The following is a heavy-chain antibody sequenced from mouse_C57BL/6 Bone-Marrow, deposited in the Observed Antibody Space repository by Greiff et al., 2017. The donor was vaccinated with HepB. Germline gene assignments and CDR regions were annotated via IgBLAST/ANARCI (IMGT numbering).Heavy chain of an antibody. D-gene: IGHD2-3*01. CDR1: GFTFSSYA. CDR3: AIVIDDGYHIFFLYYYAMDY. Sequence: EVHLVESGGGLVKPGGSLKLSCAASGFTFSSYAMSWVRQTPEKRLEWVATISDGGSYTYYPDNVKGRFTISRDNAKNNRYLQRSHLKSEDTAMYYCAIVIDDGYHIFFLYYYAMDYWGQGTSVTVSS. V-gene: IGHV5-4*01. J-gene: IGHJ4*01. CDR2: ISDGGSYT.